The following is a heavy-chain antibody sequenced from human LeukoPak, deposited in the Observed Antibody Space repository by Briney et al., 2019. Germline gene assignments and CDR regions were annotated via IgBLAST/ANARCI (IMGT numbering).Heavy chain of an antibody. Sequence: GGSLRLSCAASGFTFSSYEMSWVRQAPGKGLEWVSVIYSGGSTYYADSVKGRFTISRDNSKNTLYLQMNSLRAEDTAVYYCARDSMYYYGSGSSKGNYWGQGTLVTVSS. CDR1: GFTFSSYE. CDR2: IYSGGST. V-gene: IGHV3-66*01. CDR3: ARDSMYYYGSGSSKGNY. J-gene: IGHJ4*02. D-gene: IGHD3-10*01.